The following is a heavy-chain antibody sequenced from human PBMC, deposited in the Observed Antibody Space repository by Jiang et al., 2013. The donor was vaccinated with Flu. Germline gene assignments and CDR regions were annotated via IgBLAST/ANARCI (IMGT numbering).Heavy chain of an antibody. CDR3: ARMTRQWLVGSEGGAGRYYFDY. D-gene: IGHD6-19*01. V-gene: IGHV2-70*01. Sequence: KPTQTLTLTCTFSGFSLSTSGMCVSWIRQPPGKALEWLALIDWDDDKYYSTSLKTRLTISKDTSKNQVVLTMTNMDPVDTATYYCARMTRQWLVGSEGGAGRYYFDYWGQGTLVTVSS. CDR2: IDWDDDK. CDR1: GFSLSTSGMC. J-gene: IGHJ4*02.